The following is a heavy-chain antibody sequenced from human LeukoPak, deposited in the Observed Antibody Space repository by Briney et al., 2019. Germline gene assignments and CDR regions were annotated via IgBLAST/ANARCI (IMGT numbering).Heavy chain of an antibody. J-gene: IGHJ5*02. Sequence: ASVKVSCKASGGTFSSYAISWVRQAPGQGLEWMGGIIPIFGTANYAQKFQGRVTITADESTSTAYMELRSLRSDDTAVYYCARDHGITNWFDPWGQGTLVTVSS. CDR1: GGTFSSYA. D-gene: IGHD1-14*01. CDR2: IIPIFGTA. V-gene: IGHV1-69*01. CDR3: ARDHGITNWFDP.